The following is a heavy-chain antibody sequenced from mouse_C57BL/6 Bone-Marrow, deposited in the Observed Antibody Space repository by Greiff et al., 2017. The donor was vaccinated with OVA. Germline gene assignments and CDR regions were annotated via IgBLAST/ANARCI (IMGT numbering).Heavy chain of an antibody. Sequence: EVQGVESGGGLVKPGGSLKLSCAASGFTFSSYAMSWVRQTPDKRLEWVATISDGGSYTYYPDNVKGRFTISRDNAKNNLYLQMSHLKSEDTAMYYCARDYYRYFDYWGQGTTLTVSS. CDR2: ISDGGSYT. D-gene: IGHD1-1*01. V-gene: IGHV5-4*01. J-gene: IGHJ2*01. CDR1: GFTFSSYA. CDR3: ARDYYRYFDY.